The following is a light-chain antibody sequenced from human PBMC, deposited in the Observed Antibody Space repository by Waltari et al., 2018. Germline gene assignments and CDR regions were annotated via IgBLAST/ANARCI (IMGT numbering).Light chain of an antibody. CDR1: HSVFYSTNNENY. V-gene: IGKV4-1*01. CDR3: QQYFSIPLT. Sequence: DVVMTQSPDSLAVSLGERATIKCKSSHSVFYSTNNENYLAWYQQKPGRPPKLLISWASTRESVVPDRVIGSRSGTDFSLTLSSLQAEDVAVYYCQQYFSIPLTFGGGTKVEIK. J-gene: IGKJ4*01. CDR2: WAS.